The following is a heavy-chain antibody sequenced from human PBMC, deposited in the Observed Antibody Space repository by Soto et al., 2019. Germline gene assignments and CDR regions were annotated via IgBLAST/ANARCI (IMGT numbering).Heavy chain of an antibody. CDR1: GYTFTNYG. V-gene: IGHV1-18*01. CDR2: ISTYNGNT. J-gene: IGHJ6*03. CDR3: ARTTVTASYYYMDV. Sequence: QVPLVQSGAAVKQPGASVKVSCKASGYTFTNYGFTWVRQAPGQGLEWLGWISTYNGNTKYAQKVQGRLTMTTDTSTSTANMELTSLRSDDTALYYCARTTVTASYYYMDVWGKGSTVTVSS. D-gene: IGHD4-17*01.